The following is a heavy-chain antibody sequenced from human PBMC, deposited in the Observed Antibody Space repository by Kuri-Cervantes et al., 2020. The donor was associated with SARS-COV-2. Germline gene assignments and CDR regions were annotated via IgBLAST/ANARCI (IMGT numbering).Heavy chain of an antibody. D-gene: IGHD7-27*01. V-gene: IGHV3-30*18. CDR1: GFTFSSYG. CDR3: AKDHWDDY. CDR2: ISYDGSNK. Sequence: GGSLRLSCAASGFTFSSYGMHWVRQAPGKGLEWVAVISYDGSNKYYADSVKGRFTISRDNSKNTLYLQMNSLRAEDTAVYYCAKDHWDDYRGQGTLVTVSS. J-gene: IGHJ4*02.